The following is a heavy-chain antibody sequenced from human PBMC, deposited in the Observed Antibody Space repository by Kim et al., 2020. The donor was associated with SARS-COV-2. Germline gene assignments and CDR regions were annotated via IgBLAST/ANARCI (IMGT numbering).Heavy chain of an antibody. Sequence: GGSLRLSCTASGFSFSRYGMHWVRQAPGKGLEWVAIVWYDGSNQHYAESVEGRFAISRDNSNNTLFLQMNNLRAEDTAVYYCARDPGDWLLVGDYYFVMDVWANGPAVTVS. V-gene: IGHV3-33*08. CDR1: GFSFSRYG. D-gene: IGHD2-21*02. J-gene: IGHJ6*04. CDR2: VWYDGSNQ. CDR3: ARDPGDWLLVGDYYFVMDV.